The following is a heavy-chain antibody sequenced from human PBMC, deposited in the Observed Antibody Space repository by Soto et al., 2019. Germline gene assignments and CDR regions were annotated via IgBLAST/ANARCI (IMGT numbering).Heavy chain of an antibody. CDR1: GGSISSGGYY. CDR2: IYYSGST. J-gene: IGHJ6*02. Sequence: SETLSLTCTVSGGSISSGGYYWSWIRQHPGKGLEWIGYIYYSGSTYYNPSLKSRVTISVDTSKNQFSLKLSSVTAADTAVYYCARLAATHYDFWSDPGHYYGMDVWGQGTTVTVS. V-gene: IGHV4-31*03. D-gene: IGHD3-3*01. CDR3: ARLAATHYDFWSDPGHYYGMDV.